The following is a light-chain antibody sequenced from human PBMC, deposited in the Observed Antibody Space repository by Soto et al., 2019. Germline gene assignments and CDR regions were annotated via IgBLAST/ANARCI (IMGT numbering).Light chain of an antibody. V-gene: IGKV3-11*01. Sequence: EIVLTQSPATLSSSPGEGVTLSCRASTSVGTYWAWYQQKPGQVPRLLIYDASNRATGIPARFSGSGSGTDFTLTISSLAPEDFAVYYCQQRGNWPLTFGGGTKVEIK. CDR1: TSVGTY. CDR2: DAS. J-gene: IGKJ4*01. CDR3: QQRGNWPLT.